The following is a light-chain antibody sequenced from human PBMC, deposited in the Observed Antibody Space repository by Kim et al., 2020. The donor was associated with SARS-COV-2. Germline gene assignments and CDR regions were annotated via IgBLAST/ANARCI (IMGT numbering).Light chain of an antibody. CDR1: SSNIGGNT. CDR2: SDN. J-gene: IGLJ2*01. V-gene: IGLV1-44*01. CDR3: AVWDASLNGLV. Sequence: GQRVVIAFSGSSSNIGGNTVSWYQQLPGAAPKLLIYSDNQRPSGVPDRFSGSKSGTSASLAISGLQSEDEADYYCAVWDASLNGLVFGGGTKVTVL.